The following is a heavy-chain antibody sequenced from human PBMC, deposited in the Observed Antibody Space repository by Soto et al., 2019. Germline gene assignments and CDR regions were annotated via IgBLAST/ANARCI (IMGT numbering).Heavy chain of an antibody. CDR3: AKDRDYASLDV. V-gene: IGHV3-30*18. Sequence: QVQLVESGGGVVQPGRSLRLSCAASGFTFSSYGMHWVRQAPGKGLEWVAVISYDGSNKYYADSVKGRFTISRDNSKNTLYLQMNSLRAEDTAVYYCAKDRDYASLDVWGQGTTVTVSS. CDR2: ISYDGSNK. CDR1: GFTFSSYG. J-gene: IGHJ6*02. D-gene: IGHD4-17*01.